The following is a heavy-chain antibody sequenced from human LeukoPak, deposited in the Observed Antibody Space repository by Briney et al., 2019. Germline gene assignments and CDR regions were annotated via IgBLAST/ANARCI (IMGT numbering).Heavy chain of an antibody. CDR2: IKEDGTET. Sequence: GGSLRLSCAASGFTFSSYTMSWVRQAPGKGLEWVANIKEDGTETYYVDSVKGRFTISRDNAKNSLYLQMNSLRVEDTAVYYCAKEGRSLQTYWGQGTLVTVSS. V-gene: IGHV3-7*03. CDR1: GFTFSSYT. CDR3: AKEGRSLQTY. J-gene: IGHJ4*02. D-gene: IGHD5-24*01.